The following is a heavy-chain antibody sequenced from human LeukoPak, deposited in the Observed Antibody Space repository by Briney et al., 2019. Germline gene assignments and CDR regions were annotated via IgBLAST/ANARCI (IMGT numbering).Heavy chain of an antibody. Sequence: GGSLRLSCAASGFTFNIYVMSWVRQAPGKGLEWVSHINAVGSGTAYADFVKGRFTISRDNAKNKVYLQMNSLRADDTALYYCVRGGDTHYGLDYWGQGALVTVSS. CDR1: GFTFNIYV. CDR2: INAVGSGT. J-gene: IGHJ4*02. V-gene: IGHV3-74*01. D-gene: IGHD3-10*01. CDR3: VRGGDTHYGLDY.